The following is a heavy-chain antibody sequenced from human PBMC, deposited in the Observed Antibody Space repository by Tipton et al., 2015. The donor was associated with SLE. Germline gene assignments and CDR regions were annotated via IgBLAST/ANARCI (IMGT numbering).Heavy chain of an antibody. CDR3: ARPTSDVNDAFDI. D-gene: IGHD1-1*01. CDR1: GYTFTSYA. J-gene: IGHJ3*02. Sequence: QVQLVQSGAEVKKPGASVKVSCKASGYTFTSYAMHWVRQAPGQRLEWMGWINAGNGNTKYSQKFQGRVTITRDTSASTAYMELSSLRSDDTAVYYCARPTSDVNDAFDIWGQGTMVTVSS. V-gene: IGHV1-3*01. CDR2: INAGNGNT.